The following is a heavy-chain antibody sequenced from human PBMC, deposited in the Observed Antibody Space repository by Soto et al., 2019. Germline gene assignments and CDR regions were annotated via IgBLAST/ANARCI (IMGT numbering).Heavy chain of an antibody. CDR2: IYWDDDK. CDR3: AHSDLYYGDYAVPS. D-gene: IGHD4-17*01. J-gene: IGHJ5*02. V-gene: IGHV2-5*02. Sequence: QITLKESGPTLVKPTQTLTLTCTFSGFSLSTSGVGVGWIRQPPGKALEWLALIYWDDDKRYSPSLKSRLTITNDTSKNQVVPTRTNMDPVDTATYYCAHSDLYYGDYAVPSWGQGTLVTVSS. CDR1: GFSLSTSGVG.